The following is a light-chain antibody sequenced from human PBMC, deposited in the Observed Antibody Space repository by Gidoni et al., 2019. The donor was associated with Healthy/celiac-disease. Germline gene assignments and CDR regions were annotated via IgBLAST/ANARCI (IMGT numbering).Light chain of an antibody. CDR3: QQYYNLPLT. CDR2: DAS. J-gene: IGKJ4*01. Sequence: DIQMTQSPSSLSASVGDRVTITCQASQDISNYLNWYQQKPGKAPKRLIYDASNLETGGQSRFRGSGSGTDFTFTISSLQPEDIATYYCQQYYNLPLTFGGGTKVEIK. CDR1: QDISNY. V-gene: IGKV1-33*01.